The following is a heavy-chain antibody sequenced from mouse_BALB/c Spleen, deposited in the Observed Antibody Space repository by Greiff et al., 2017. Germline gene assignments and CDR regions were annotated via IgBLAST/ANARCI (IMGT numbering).Heavy chain of an antibody. V-gene: IGHV5-12-2*01. CDR1: GFTFSSYT. D-gene: IGHD2-3*01. CDR3: ARLDGPFDY. J-gene: IGHJ2*01. Sequence: DVMLVESGGGLVQPGGSLKLSCAASGFTFSSYTMSWVRQTPEKRLEWVAYISNGGGSTYYPDTVKGRFTISRDNAKNTLYLQMSSLKSEDTAMYYCARLDGPFDYWGQGTTLTVSS. CDR2: ISNGGGST.